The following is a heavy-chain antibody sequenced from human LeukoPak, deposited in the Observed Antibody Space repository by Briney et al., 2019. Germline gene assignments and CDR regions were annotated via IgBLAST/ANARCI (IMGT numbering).Heavy chain of an antibody. D-gene: IGHD6-6*01. V-gene: IGHV3-23*01. Sequence: GVSLRLSCAVSGFTFSSYGMSWVRQAPGKGLEWVSAISDSGSDTYYADSVKGRFTISKDNSKNTLYLRMNSLRADDTAVYYCAKRVPYSSSSLYFDYWGQGTLVSASS. CDR3: AKRVPYSSSSLYFDY. CDR2: ISDSGSDT. CDR1: GFTFSSYG. J-gene: IGHJ4*02.